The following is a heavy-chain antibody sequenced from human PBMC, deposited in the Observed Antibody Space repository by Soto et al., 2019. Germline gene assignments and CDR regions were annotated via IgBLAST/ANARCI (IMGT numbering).Heavy chain of an antibody. V-gene: IGHV2-5*02. J-gene: IGHJ5*02. D-gene: IGHD4-4*01. CDR3: ARSAGAILDNYCDP. Sequence: QITLKESGPTLVKPTQTLTLTCTFSGFSLTTTGVGVGWIRQPPGKALEWLALIYWDGGQQYSPSLKSRLTITKGTSDNQVVLTVTHMDPVDTATYFCARSAGAILDNYCDPWGQGTLVTVSS. CDR1: GFSLTTTGVG. CDR2: IYWDGGQ.